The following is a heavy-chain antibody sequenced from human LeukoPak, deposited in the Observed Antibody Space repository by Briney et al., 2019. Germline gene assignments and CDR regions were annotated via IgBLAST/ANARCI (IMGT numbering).Heavy chain of an antibody. V-gene: IGHV3-64*01. CDR1: GFTFSSHA. Sequence: PGGSLRLSCAASGFTFSSHAMHWVRQAPGKGLEYVSAISSNGGSTYYANSVKGRFTISRDNSKNTLYLQMGSLRAEDMAVYYCARAQYGDHFDYWGQGTLVTVSS. CDR2: ISSNGGST. D-gene: IGHD4-17*01. J-gene: IGHJ4*02. CDR3: ARAQYGDHFDY.